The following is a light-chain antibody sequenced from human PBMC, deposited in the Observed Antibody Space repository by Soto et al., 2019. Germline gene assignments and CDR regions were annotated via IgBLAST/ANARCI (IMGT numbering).Light chain of an antibody. V-gene: IGKV3-20*01. CDR3: QQYGRLPLT. Sequence: EIVMTQSPATLSVSPGERATLSCRASQSVSSNLAWYQQKPGQAPRIIIFGASGRATGIPDRFSGSGSGTDFTLTIHGLEPEDFAVYYCQQYGRLPLTFGQGTKVDI. J-gene: IGKJ1*01. CDR1: QSVSSN. CDR2: GAS.